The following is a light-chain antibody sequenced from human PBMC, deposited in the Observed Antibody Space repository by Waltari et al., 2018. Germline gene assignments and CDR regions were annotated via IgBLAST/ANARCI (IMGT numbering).Light chain of an antibody. V-gene: IGKV3-11*01. CDR3: QQRFTWPSIT. J-gene: IGKJ5*01. CDR1: QSVNSY. Sequence: EIVLTQSPATLSLSPGERATLFCRTSQSVNSYLAWYQHKPGQAPRLLLYDASNRATGIPARFSGSGSGTDFTLTISSLEPDDFALYYCQQRFTWPSITFGQGTRLEIK. CDR2: DAS.